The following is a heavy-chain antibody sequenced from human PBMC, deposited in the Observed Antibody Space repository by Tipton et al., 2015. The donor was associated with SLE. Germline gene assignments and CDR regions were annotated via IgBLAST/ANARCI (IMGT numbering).Heavy chain of an antibody. V-gene: IGHV4-59*08. CDR1: GGSISSHY. Sequence: TLSLTCTVSGGSISSHYWSWIRQPPGKGLEWIGYIHYSGSTNYNPSLKSRVTISVDTSKNQFSLKLSSVTAADTAVYYCARHVRVEPHDAFDIWGQGTMVTVSS. J-gene: IGHJ3*02. CDR3: ARHVRVEPHDAFDI. CDR2: IHYSGST.